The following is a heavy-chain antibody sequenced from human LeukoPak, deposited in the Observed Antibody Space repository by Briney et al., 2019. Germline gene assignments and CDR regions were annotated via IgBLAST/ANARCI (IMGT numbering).Heavy chain of an antibody. J-gene: IGHJ4*02. Sequence: ASVKVSCKASGYTFTSYYMHWVRQAPGQGLEWMGGIIPIFGTANYAQKFQGRVTITADESTSTAYMELSSLRSEDTAVYYCARDHSSSSAFDYWGQGTLVTVSS. CDR3: ARDHSSSSAFDY. CDR1: GYTFTSYY. V-gene: IGHV1-69*13. CDR2: IIPIFGTA. D-gene: IGHD6-13*01.